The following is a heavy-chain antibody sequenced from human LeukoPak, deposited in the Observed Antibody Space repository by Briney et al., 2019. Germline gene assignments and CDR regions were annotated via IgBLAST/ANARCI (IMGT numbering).Heavy chain of an antibody. CDR2: IISKAYRGTT. CDR1: GFTFGDYA. Sequence: GGSLRLSCTASGFTFGDYAMSSVRQAPGKGLEWEGFIISKAYRGTTEYAASVKGRFTISRDDSKSIAYLQMNSLETEDTAVYYCTRDRGSSGWHGGAFDYWGQGTLVTVSS. J-gene: IGHJ4*02. CDR3: TRDRGSSGWHGGAFDY. D-gene: IGHD6-19*01. V-gene: IGHV3-49*04.